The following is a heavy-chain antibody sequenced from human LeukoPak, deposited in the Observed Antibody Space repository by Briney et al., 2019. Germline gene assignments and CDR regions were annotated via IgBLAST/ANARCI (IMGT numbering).Heavy chain of an antibody. Sequence: QSGGSLRLSCAASGFTFSSYWMSWVRQAPGKGLEWVANIKQDGSEKYYVDSVKGRFTISRDNAKNSLYLQMNSLRAEDTAVYYCARKSSYYDSWSGYYPSFDYWGQGTLVTVSS. J-gene: IGHJ4*02. CDR3: ARKSSYYDSWSGYYPSFDY. CDR1: GFTFSSYW. V-gene: IGHV3-7*01. CDR2: IKQDGSEK. D-gene: IGHD3-3*01.